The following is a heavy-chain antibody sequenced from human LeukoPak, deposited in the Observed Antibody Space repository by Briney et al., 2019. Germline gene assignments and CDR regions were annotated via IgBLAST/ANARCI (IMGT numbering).Heavy chain of an antibody. CDR1: GGSISSGLYY. Sequence: SETLSLTCTVSGGSISSGLYYWSWIRQPAGKGLEWIGRIYNSGSPKYNPSLKSRVTISVVTSKNQFSLKLTSVTAADTAVYYCARGGLRFDWFDPWGQGTLVTVSS. D-gene: IGHD3-3*01. CDR2: IYNSGSP. CDR3: ARGGLRFDWFDP. J-gene: IGHJ5*02. V-gene: IGHV4-61*02.